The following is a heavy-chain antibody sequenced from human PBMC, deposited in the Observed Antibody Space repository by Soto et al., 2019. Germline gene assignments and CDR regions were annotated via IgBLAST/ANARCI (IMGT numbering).Heavy chain of an antibody. CDR2: IDADSSDT. D-gene: IGHD1-26*01. CDR3: ARTPNNGRAGVYHMDV. V-gene: IGHV1-2*04. J-gene: IGHJ6*02. Sequence: QVQLVQSGAEAKKPGASLKVSCKASGYTFSDYYIHWVRQAPGQGLEWMGWIDADSSDTKYAQNLQGWVTTTRDTYINTANMKLSRLRSGDTAVYYCARTPNNGRAGVYHMDVWGHGTTVTVTS. CDR1: GYTFSDYY.